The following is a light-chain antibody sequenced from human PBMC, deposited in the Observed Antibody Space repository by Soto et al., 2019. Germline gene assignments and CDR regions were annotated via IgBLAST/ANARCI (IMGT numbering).Light chain of an antibody. Sequence: DIQMTQSPSSLSASVGDRVTITCRASQSISSYLNWYQQKPGKAPKLLIYAASSLQSGVPSRFSGSGSGTDFTLTISSLQPEDVATYYCQSYRTAPWMFGRGTKVEIK. CDR3: QSYRTAPWM. V-gene: IGKV1-39*01. CDR1: QSISSY. J-gene: IGKJ1*01. CDR2: AAS.